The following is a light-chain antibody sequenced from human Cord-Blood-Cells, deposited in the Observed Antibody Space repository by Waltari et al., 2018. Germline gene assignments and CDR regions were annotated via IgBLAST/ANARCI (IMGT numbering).Light chain of an antibody. Sequence: QLVLTQSPSASASLGASVKLTCTLSSGHNSYAIAWHRQQPEKRPRYLMKRNSDGSHSKGDGIPDRFSGSSSGAERYLTISSLQSEDEADYYCQTWGTGIQVFGGGTKLTVL. CDR1: SGHNSYA. V-gene: IGLV4-69*01. CDR3: QTWGTGIQV. CDR2: RNSDGSH. J-gene: IGLJ3*02.